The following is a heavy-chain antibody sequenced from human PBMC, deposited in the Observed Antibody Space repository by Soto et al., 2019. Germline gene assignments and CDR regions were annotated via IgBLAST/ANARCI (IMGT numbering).Heavy chain of an antibody. CDR2: ISGSGGST. CDR3: AKFPRGQQLVSDY. J-gene: IGHJ4*02. D-gene: IGHD6-13*01. V-gene: IGHV3-23*01. CDR1: GFTFSSYA. Sequence: EVQLLESGGGLVQPGGSLRLSCAASGFTFSSYAMSWVRQAPGKGLEWVSAISGSGGSTYYADSVKGRFTISRDNSKNTMYLQMNSLRAEDTAVYYCAKFPRGQQLVSDYWGQGTLVTVSS.